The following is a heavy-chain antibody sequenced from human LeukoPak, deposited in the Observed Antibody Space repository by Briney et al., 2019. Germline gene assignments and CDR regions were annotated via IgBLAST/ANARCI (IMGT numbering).Heavy chain of an antibody. D-gene: IGHD4-17*01. CDR2: ISYDGSNK. V-gene: IGHV3-30-3*02. CDR1: GFTFSSYA. CDR3: AKKRLTVTTGIDY. J-gene: IGHJ4*02. Sequence: PGGSLRLSCAASGFTFSSYAMHWVRQAPGKGLEWVAVISYDGSNKYYADSVKGRFTISRDNSKNTLYLQMNSLRAEDTAVYYCAKKRLTVTTGIDYWGQGTLVTVSS.